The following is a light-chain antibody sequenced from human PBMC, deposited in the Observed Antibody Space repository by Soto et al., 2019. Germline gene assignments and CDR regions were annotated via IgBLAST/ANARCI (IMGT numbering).Light chain of an antibody. CDR3: AAWDDSLTHVV. CDR2: SNN. J-gene: IGLJ2*01. CDR1: SSNIGSNT. V-gene: IGLV1-44*01. Sequence: QPVLTQPPSASGTPGQRVTISCSGSSSNIGSNTVNWYQQLPGTAPKLLIYSNNQRPSGVPDRFSGYKSGTSASLAISGLQSEDEADYYCAAWDDSLTHVVLGGGTKLTVL.